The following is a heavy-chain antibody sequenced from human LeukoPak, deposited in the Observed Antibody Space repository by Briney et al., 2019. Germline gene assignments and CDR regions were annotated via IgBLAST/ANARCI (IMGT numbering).Heavy chain of an antibody. CDR2: ISSSSRYI. CDR3: ARDQGISMVRGVYYFDY. Sequence: GGSLRLSCAASGYTFSNYPMNWVRQAPGKGLEWVSSISSSSRYIYYADSLKGRFTISGDNAKNSLYLQMNSLRAEDTAVYYCARDQGISMVRGVYYFDYWGQGTLVTVSS. V-gene: IGHV3-21*01. D-gene: IGHD3-10*01. J-gene: IGHJ4*02. CDR1: GYTFSNYP.